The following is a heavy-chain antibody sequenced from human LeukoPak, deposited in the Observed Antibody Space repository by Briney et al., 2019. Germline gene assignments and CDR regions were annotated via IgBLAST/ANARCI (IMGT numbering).Heavy chain of an antibody. J-gene: IGHJ3*02. V-gene: IGHV3-9*01. Sequence: GGSLRLSCAASGFTFSSYGMHWVRQAPGKGLEWVSGISWNSGSIGYADSVKGRFTISRDNAKNSLYLQMNSLRAEDTALYYCAKDSSYYGSDAFDIWGQGTMVTVSS. CDR2: ISWNSGSI. D-gene: IGHD3-10*01. CDR3: AKDSSYYGSDAFDI. CDR1: GFTFSSYG.